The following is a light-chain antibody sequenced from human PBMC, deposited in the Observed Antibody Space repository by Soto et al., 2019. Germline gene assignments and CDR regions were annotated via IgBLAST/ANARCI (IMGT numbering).Light chain of an antibody. CDR2: LNSDGSH. V-gene: IGLV4-69*01. J-gene: IGLJ2*01. CDR1: GGHSSYA. CDR3: QTWGTAIRVV. Sequence: QLVLTQSPSASASLGASVKLTCTLSGGHSSYAIAWHQQQPEKGPRYLMKLNSDGSHSKGDGIPDRFSGSSSGAERYLTISSLQSEDEADYYCQTWGTAIRVVFGGGTKLTVL.